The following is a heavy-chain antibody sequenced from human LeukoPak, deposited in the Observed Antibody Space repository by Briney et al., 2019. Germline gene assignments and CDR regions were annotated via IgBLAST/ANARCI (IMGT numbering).Heavy chain of an antibody. J-gene: IGHJ4*02. CDR2: INPSGGST. D-gene: IGHD3-9*01. Sequence: ASVKVSCKASGYTFTGYYMHWVRQAPGQGLEWMGIINPSGGSTSYAQKFQGRVTMTKDTSTSTVYMELSSLRSEDTAVYYCARARYFDWLSTYYFDYWGQGTLVTVSS. CDR1: GYTFTGYY. V-gene: IGHV1-46*01. CDR3: ARARYFDWLSTYYFDY.